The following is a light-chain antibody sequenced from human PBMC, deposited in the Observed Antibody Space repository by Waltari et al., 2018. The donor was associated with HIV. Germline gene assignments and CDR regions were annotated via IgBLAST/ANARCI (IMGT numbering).Light chain of an antibody. V-gene: IGLV3-25*03. CDR2: KDS. CDR3: ESADSSGSPYVV. CDR1: TLPKQY. J-gene: IGLJ2*01. Sequence: SYQLTQPTSVSVSPGQTARITCSGDTLPKQYTFCYRKKPGQAPELAKYKDSERPSGIPERFSGSNSRTTVTLTISRVQAEDEADYYCESADSSGSPYVVFGGGTKLTVL.